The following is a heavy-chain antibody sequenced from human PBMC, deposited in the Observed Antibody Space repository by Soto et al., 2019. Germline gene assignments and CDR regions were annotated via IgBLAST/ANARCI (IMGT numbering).Heavy chain of an antibody. J-gene: IGHJ4*02. CDR2: ISYDGSNK. D-gene: IGHD3-9*01. V-gene: IGHV3-30*18. CDR3: AKDSARYFDWLLPYYFDH. Sequence: QTAGSLRLSCAASGFTFSSYGMHWDRQAPGKGLEWVAVISYDGSNKYYADPVKGRFTISRDNSKNTLYLQMNSRRAEDTAVYYCAKDSARYFDWLLPYYFDHWGQGTLVTVSS. CDR1: GFTFSSYG.